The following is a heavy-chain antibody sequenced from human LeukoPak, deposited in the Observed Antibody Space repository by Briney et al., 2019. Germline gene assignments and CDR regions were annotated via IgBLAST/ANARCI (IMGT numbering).Heavy chain of an antibody. V-gene: IGHV3-30*02. CDR3: AKDPHFYDSPYYYTEV. D-gene: IGHD5/OR15-5a*01. J-gene: IGHJ6*03. Sequence: GALRLSCAASGFTFSSYAMHWVRQAPGKGLEWMALIRSDGVNTYYTDSVKGRFTISRDNSKNTLFLQMNSLRGEDTAVYYCAKDPHFYDSPYYYTEVWGKGTTVIVSS. CDR1: GFTFSSYA. CDR2: IRSDGVNT.